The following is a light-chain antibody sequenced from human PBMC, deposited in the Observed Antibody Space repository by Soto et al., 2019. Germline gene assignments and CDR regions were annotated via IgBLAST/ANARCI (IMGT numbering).Light chain of an antibody. V-gene: IGLV2-11*01. J-gene: IGLJ2*01. CDR3: CSYAGSYPV. CDR2: DVS. CDR1: SSDVGGYNY. Sequence: QSALTQPRSVSGSPGQSVTISCTGTSSDVGGYNYVSWYQQHPGKAPKLMIYDVSKRPSGVPDRFSGSKSGNTASLTISGLQAEDEADYYCCSYAGSYPVFGGGTQLTVL.